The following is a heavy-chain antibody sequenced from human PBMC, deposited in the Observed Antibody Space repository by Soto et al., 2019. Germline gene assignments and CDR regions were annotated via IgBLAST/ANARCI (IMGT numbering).Heavy chain of an antibody. CDR2: ISAYNGNT. Sequence: ASVKVSCKASGYTFTSYGISWVRQAPGQGLEWMGWISAYNGNTNYAQKLQGRVTMTTDTSTSTAYMELRSLRSDDTAVYYCAGGADYGDYTDAFDIWGQGTMVTVSS. CDR1: GYTFTSYG. D-gene: IGHD4-17*01. V-gene: IGHV1-18*01. J-gene: IGHJ3*02. CDR3: AGGADYGDYTDAFDI.